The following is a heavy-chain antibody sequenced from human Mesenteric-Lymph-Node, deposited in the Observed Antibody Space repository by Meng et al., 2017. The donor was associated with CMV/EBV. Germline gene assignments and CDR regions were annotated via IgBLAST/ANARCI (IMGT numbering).Heavy chain of an antibody. J-gene: IGHJ6*02. D-gene: IGHD2-15*01. CDR1: GFTFSGSA. CDR3: ASSTGARYCGNRGCYSDYFYYGMDV. CDR2: IRSKANSYET. V-gene: IGHV3-73*01. Sequence: GESLKISCAASGFTFSGSAMHWVRQASGKGLEWVGRIRSKANSYETSYAASVRGRFTISRDDSKNTAYPQMNSLESEDTAVYYCASSTGARYCGNRGCYSDYFYYGMDVWGQGTTVTVSS.